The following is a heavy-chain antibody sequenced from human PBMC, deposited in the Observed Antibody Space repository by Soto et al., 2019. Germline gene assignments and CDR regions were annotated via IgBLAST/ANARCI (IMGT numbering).Heavy chain of an antibody. V-gene: IGHV1-69*02. D-gene: IGHD1-1*01. CDR3: ARALGRPDAVPRAFDI. CDR2: IIPILGIA. J-gene: IGHJ3*02. Sequence: SVKVSCKASGGTFSSYTISWVRQAPGQGLEWMGRIIPILGIANYAQKFQGRVTITADKSTSTAYMELSSLRSEDTAVYHCARALGRPDAVPRAFDIWGQGTMVTVS. CDR1: GGTFSSYT.